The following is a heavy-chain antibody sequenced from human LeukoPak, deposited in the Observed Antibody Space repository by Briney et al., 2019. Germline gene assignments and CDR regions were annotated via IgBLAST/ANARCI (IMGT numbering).Heavy chain of an antibody. D-gene: IGHD6-19*01. V-gene: IGHV3-30-3*01. CDR1: GFTFSSYA. Sequence: PGRSLRLSCAASGFTFSSYAMHWVRQAPGKGLEGVAVISYDGSNKYYADSVKGRFTISRDNSKNTLYLQMNSLRAEDTAVYYCARDPAGYSSGWYSHYYYYYGMDVWGQGTTVTVSS. CDR3: ARDPAGYSSGWYSHYYYYYGMDV. J-gene: IGHJ6*02. CDR2: ISYDGSNK.